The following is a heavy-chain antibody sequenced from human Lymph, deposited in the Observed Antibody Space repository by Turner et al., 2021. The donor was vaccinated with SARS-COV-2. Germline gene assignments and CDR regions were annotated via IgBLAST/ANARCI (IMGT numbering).Heavy chain of an antibody. V-gene: IGHV4-59*08. CDR2: IYYRGST. J-gene: IGHJ4*02. Sequence: QVQLQESGPGLGKPSETLSLTCTVSGGSISSYYWSWLRQPPGKGLEWIGYIYYRGSTNYNPSLKSRVTISVDTSKNQFSLRLSSVTAADTAVYYCARGFDYWGQGTLVTVSS. CDR1: GGSISSYY. CDR3: ARGFDY.